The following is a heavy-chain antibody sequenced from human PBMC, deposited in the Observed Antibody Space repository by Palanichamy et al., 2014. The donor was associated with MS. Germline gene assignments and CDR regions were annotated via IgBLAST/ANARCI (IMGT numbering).Heavy chain of an antibody. V-gene: IGHV2-70*04. CDR3: ARYYNSWDYFDY. D-gene: IGHD6-13*01. Sequence: QVTLKESGPALVKPTQTLTLTCTFSGFSLSTRGMRVSWIRQPPGKALEWLARIDWNDDKFYSTYLKTRLTISKDTSKNQVVLTMTNMDPVDTATHYCARYYNSWDYFDYWGQGTLVTVSS. CDR1: GFSLSTRGMR. J-gene: IGHJ4*02. CDR2: IDWNDDK.